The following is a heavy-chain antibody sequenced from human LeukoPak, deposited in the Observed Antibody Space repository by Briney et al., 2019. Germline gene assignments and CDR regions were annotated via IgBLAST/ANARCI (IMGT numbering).Heavy chain of an antibody. V-gene: IGHV3-49*04. Sequence: GGSLRLSCAASGFTFSSYWMSWVRQAPGKGLEWVGFIRSKIYGGTPEYAASVKGRFTISRDDSKGIAYLQMNSLKTEDTAVYSCIRDQTPYYWGQGTLVTVSS. J-gene: IGHJ4*02. CDR2: IRSKIYGGTP. CDR3: IRDQTPYY. CDR1: GFTFSSYW.